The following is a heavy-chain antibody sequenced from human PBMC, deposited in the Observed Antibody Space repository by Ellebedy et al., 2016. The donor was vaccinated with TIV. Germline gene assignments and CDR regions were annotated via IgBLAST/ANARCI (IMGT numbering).Heavy chain of an antibody. CDR3: VRDSTHGYDDY. CDR1: GFTFSDYY. CDR2: ISSSVTTV. V-gene: IGHV3-11*04. J-gene: IGHJ4*02. D-gene: IGHD5-24*01. Sequence: PGGSLRLSCAASGFTFSDYYMSWIRQAPGKGLEWISYISSSVTTVYYADSVKGRFIISRDNAENSLYLQMNSLRVEDTAVYYCVRDSTHGYDDYWGQGTLVTVSS.